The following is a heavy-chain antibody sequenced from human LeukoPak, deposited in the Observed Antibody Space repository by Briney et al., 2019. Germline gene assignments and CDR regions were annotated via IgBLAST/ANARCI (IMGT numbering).Heavy chain of an antibody. V-gene: IGHV3-11*04. CDR2: ISAGGYPI. J-gene: IGHJ4*01. CDR3: VITAGPPTDH. Sequence: GGSLTLSCTGSGFTFNDYYMSWVRQAPGKGLEWLSFISAGGYPIYYADSVRGRFTISRDTAKNSLYLQMNSLGVEDTAVYYCVITAGPPTDHWGQGALVTVSS. CDR1: GFTFNDYY. D-gene: IGHD1-14*01.